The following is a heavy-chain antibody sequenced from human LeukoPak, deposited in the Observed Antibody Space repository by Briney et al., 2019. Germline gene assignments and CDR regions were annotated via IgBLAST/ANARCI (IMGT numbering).Heavy chain of an antibody. J-gene: IGHJ4*02. Sequence: GGSLRLSCAASGFSFNTYGIHWVRQAPGKGLEWVAVMWYDGSKDYYADSVKGRFTISRDTSKNTLYLQMNNLRAEDTAVYYCAKDRETYEYTFDYWGQGTLVTVSS. V-gene: IGHV3-33*06. D-gene: IGHD6-6*01. CDR3: AKDRETYEYTFDY. CDR2: MWYDGSKD. CDR1: GFSFNTYG.